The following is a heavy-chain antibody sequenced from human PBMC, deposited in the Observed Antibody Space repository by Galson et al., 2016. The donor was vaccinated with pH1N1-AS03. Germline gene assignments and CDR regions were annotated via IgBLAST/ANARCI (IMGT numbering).Heavy chain of an antibody. Sequence: SLRLSCAASGFTFSSYWMTWVRQAPGKGLEWVANIKQDGSVEYYVDSVKGRFTISRDNAKNSLYLQMNSPRDEDTAVYYCARAVGGGDSFWGQGTLVTVS. V-gene: IGHV3-7*01. J-gene: IGHJ4*02. D-gene: IGHD4-23*01. CDR3: ARAVGGGDSF. CDR2: IKQDGSVE. CDR1: GFTFSSYW.